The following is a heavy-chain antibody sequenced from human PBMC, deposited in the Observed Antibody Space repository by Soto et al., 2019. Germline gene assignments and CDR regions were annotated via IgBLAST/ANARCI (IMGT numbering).Heavy chain of an antibody. V-gene: IGHV3-30-3*01. CDR1: GFTFSSYT. CDR3: ARRLWDGAFDI. J-gene: IGHJ3*02. Sequence: GGSLRLSCAASGFTFSSYTMHWVRQAPGKGLEWVAVISYDGSNKYYADSVKGRFTISRDNSKNTLCLQMNSLRAEDTAVYYCARRLWDGAFDIWGQGTMVTVSS. D-gene: IGHD1-26*01. CDR2: ISYDGSNK.